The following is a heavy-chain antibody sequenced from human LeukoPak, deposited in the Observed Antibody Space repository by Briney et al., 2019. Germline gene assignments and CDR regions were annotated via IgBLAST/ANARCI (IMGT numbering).Heavy chain of an antibody. V-gene: IGHV3-53*01. J-gene: IGHJ4*02. CDR1: GFTVSSNY. CDR2: IYSGGST. CDR3: AREYSSGWYRIDY. Sequence: GGSLRLSCAASGFTVSSNYMSWVRQAPGKGLEWVSVIYSGGSTYYADSVKGRFTISRDNSKNTLYLQMNSLRAEDTAVYYCAREYSSGWYRIDYWGQGTLVTVSS. D-gene: IGHD6-19*01.